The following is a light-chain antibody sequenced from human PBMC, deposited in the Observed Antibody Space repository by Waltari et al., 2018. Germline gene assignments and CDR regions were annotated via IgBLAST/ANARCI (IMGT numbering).Light chain of an antibody. CDR3: QVWDANTDPGV. J-gene: IGLJ1*01. CDR2: Y. Sequence: SYVLTQPPPVSVAPGKTASITCGGNNIESKCVHWYQQKPGQAPTWVIAYERFSGSNSGNTATLTISRVEAGDEADYYCQVWDANTDPGVFGTGTEVTVL. CDR1: NIESKC. V-gene: IGLV3-21*04.